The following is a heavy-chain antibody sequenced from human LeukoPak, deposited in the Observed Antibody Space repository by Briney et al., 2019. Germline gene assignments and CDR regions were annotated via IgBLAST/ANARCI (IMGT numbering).Heavy chain of an antibody. CDR3: AKVVNYCSSTSCYLDY. CDR1: GFTFSSYA. J-gene: IGHJ4*02. D-gene: IGHD2-2*01. V-gene: IGHV3-23*01. Sequence: PGGSLRLSCAASGFTFSSYAMGWVRQAPGKGLEWVSAISGSGGSTYYADSVKGRFTISRDNSKNTLYLQMNSLRAEDTAVYYCAKVVNYCSSTSCYLDYWGQGTLVTVSS. CDR2: ISGSGGST.